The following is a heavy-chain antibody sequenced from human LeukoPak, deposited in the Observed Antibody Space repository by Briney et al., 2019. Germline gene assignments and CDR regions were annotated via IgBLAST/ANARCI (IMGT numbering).Heavy chain of an antibody. V-gene: IGHV4-30-4*01. J-gene: IGHJ4*02. D-gene: IGHD3-22*01. CDR2: IYYSGST. CDR3: ARDSSGYQDFDY. Sequence: SQTLCLTCTVSGGSISSGDYYWSWIRQPPGKGLEWIGYIYYSGSTYYNPSLKSRVTISVDTSKNQFSLKLSSVTAADTAVYYCARDSSGYQDFDYWGQGTLVTVSS. CDR1: GGSISSGDYY.